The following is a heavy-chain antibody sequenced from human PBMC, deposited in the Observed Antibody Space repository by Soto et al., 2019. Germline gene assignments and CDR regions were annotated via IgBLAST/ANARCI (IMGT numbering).Heavy chain of an antibody. CDR3: ARWGTTGGFDL. CDR1: GFMFKSYV. J-gene: IGHJ4*02. CDR2: TSYDGNNK. Sequence: QLQLVESGGGVVQPGTSLRLSCTASGFMFKSYVMHWDRQAPGKGLEWVALTSYDGNNKYYGDSVKGRFTVSRDNSKNTLHLQMDSLRPEDTALYYCARWGTTGGFDLWGQGTLVSVSS. V-gene: IGHV3-30*19. D-gene: IGHD3-16*01.